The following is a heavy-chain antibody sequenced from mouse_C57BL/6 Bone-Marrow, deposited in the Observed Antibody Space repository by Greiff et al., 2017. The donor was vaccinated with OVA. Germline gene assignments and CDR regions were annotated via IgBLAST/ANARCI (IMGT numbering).Heavy chain of an antibody. Sequence: QVQLQQPGAELVRPGSSVKLSCKASGYTFTSYWMDWVKQRPGQGLEWIGNIYPSDSETHYNQKFKDKATLTVDKSSSTAYMQLSSLTSEDSAVYYCARAPLLLRWYFDVWGTGTTVTVSS. CDR3: ARAPLLLRWYFDV. CDR1: GYTFTSYW. CDR2: IYPSDSET. D-gene: IGHD1-1*01. J-gene: IGHJ1*03. V-gene: IGHV1-61*01.